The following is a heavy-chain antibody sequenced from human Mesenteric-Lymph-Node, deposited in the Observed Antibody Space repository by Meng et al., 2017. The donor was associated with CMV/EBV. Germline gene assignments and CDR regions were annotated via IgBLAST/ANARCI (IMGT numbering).Heavy chain of an antibody. D-gene: IGHD2-2*02. Sequence: GGSLRLSCKGSGYSFTSYWIGWVRQMPGKGLEWMGIIYPGDSDTRYSPSFQGQVTISADKSISTAYLQWSSLKASDSAMYYCASAPLICSSTSCYRDYYYYGMDVWGQGTTVTVSS. V-gene: IGHV5-51*01. CDR1: GYSFTSYW. CDR3: ASAPLICSSTSCYRDYYYYGMDV. J-gene: IGHJ6*02. CDR2: IYPGDSDT.